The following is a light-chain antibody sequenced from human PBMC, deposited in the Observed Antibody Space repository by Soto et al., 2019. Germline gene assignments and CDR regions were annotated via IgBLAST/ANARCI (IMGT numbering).Light chain of an antibody. CDR1: QSVSSSY. CDR3: QQYGSSPLLT. CDR2: GAS. V-gene: IGKV3-20*01. J-gene: IGKJ4*01. Sequence: EIVLTQSPGTLSLSPGERATLSCRASQSVSSSYLAWYQQKPGQAPRLLIYGASSRATGIPDRFSGSGSGTDFTLTISRLEPEDLAVYYCQQYGSSPLLTFGGGTKVEIK.